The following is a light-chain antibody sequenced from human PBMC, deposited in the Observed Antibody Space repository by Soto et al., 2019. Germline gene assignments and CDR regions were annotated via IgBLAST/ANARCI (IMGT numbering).Light chain of an antibody. V-gene: IGKV1-5*01. CDR1: QHINTW. CDR3: QVYNFYSWT. CDR2: DAS. Sequence: DIQMNQSPSTLSASVGDRVTITCRASQHINTWLAWYQHKPGKAPDLLIYDASSLKSGVPSRFSGSGSGTDFTLTISSLQPDDFATYYCQVYNFYSWTFGQGAKV. J-gene: IGKJ1*01.